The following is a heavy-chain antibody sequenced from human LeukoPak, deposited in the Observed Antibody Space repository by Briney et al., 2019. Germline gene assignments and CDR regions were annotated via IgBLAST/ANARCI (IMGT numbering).Heavy chain of an antibody. CDR2: IYYSGST. D-gene: IGHD3-10*01. J-gene: IGHJ3*02. Sequence: SETLSLACTVSGGSISSGDYYWSWIRQPPGKGLEWIGYIYYSGSTYYNPSLKSRVTISVDTSKNQFSLKLSSVTAADTAVYYCASVQPPITYGLGAFDIWGQGTMVTVSS. V-gene: IGHV4-30-4*08. CDR3: ASVQPPITYGLGAFDI. CDR1: GGSISSGDYY.